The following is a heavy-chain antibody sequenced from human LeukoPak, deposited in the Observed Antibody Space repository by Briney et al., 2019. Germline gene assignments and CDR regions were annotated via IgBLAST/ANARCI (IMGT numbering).Heavy chain of an antibody. CDR1: GGTFSSYA. J-gene: IGHJ4*02. V-gene: IGHV1-69*13. CDR2: IIPIFGTA. CDR3: AASTLYCGSTSCYLDY. Sequence: ASVKVSCKASGGTFSSYAISWVRQAPGQGLEWMGGIIPIFGTANYAQKFQGRVTITADESTSTAYMELSSLRSEDTAVYYCAASTLYCGSTSCYLDYWGQGTLVTVSS. D-gene: IGHD2-2*01.